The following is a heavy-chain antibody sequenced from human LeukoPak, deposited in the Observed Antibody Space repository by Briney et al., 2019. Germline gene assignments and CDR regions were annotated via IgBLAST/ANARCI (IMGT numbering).Heavy chain of an antibody. D-gene: IGHD6-6*01. V-gene: IGHV4-39*07. J-gene: IGHJ4*02. CDR1: GGSISSSHYY. CDR2: IYYRGYT. CDR3: ARGEYSSSPIFDY. Sequence: SETLSLTCTVSGGSISSSHYYWGWIRQPPGKGLEWIASIYYRGYTNYNPSLKSRVTISVDTSKNQFSLKLSSVTAADTAVYYCARGEYSSSPIFDYWGQGTLVTVSS.